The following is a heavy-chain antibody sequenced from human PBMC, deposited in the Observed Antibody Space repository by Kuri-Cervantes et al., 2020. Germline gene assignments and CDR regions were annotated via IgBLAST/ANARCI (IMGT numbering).Heavy chain of an antibody. D-gene: IGHD3-22*01. CDR2: ISGSGGST. V-gene: IGHV3-23*01. Sequence: GGSLRLSCAASGFTFSSYAMSWVRQAPGKGLEWVSAISGSGGSTYYADSVKGRFTISRDNAKNSLDLQMNSLRAEDTAVYYCARARVMYYYDSSGRIDYWGQGTLVTVSS. CDR1: GFTFSSYA. J-gene: IGHJ4*02. CDR3: ARARVMYYYDSSGRIDY.